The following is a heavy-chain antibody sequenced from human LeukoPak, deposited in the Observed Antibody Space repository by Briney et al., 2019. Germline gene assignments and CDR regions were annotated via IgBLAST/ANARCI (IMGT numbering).Heavy chain of an antibody. J-gene: IGHJ6*03. D-gene: IGHD3-3*01. Sequence: ASVKVSCKASGYTFTSYAMNWVRQAPGQGLEWMGWINTNTGNPTYAQGFTGRFVFSLDTSVSTAYLQISSLKAEDTAVYYCARSRGPYYDFWSGYFPRETYYYYMDVWGKGTTVTVSS. V-gene: IGHV7-4-1*02. CDR2: INTNTGNP. CDR1: GYTFTSYA. CDR3: ARSRGPYYDFWSGYFPRETYYYYMDV.